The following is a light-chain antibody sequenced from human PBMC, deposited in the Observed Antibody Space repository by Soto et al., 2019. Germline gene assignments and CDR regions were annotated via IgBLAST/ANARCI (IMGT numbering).Light chain of an antibody. CDR3: CSYAGNKTVV. CDR2: DVS. J-gene: IGLJ3*02. V-gene: IGLV2-11*01. Sequence: QSVLTQPRSVSGSPGQSVTISCTGTSSDVGGYIYVSWYQQYPAKAPKVMIYDVSRRPSGVPDRFSGSKSGNTASLTISGLQAEDEAVYYCCSYAGNKTVVFGGWTKLTVL. CDR1: SSDVGGYIY.